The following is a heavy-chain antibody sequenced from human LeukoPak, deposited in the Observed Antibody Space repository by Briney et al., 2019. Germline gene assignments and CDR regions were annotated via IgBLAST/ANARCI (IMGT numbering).Heavy chain of an antibody. J-gene: IGHJ5*02. CDR2: ISSGSGSYI. CDR1: GFIFSSYS. Sequence: PGGSLRLSCAASGFIFSSYSMNWVRQAPGKGLEWVSSISSGSGSYIYYTDSVKGRFTISRDNAKNSLYLQMNGLGPEDTAVYYCARDRARHQLVENWFDPWGQGTLVTVSS. D-gene: IGHD6-13*01. V-gene: IGHV3-21*01. CDR3: ARDRARHQLVENWFDP.